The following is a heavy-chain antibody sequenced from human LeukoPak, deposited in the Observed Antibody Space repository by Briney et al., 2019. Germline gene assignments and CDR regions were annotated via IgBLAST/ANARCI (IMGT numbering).Heavy chain of an antibody. Sequence: GRSLRLSCAASGFTFSSYGMHWVRQAPGKGLEWVAVISYDGSNKYYADSVKGRFTISRDNSKNTLYLQMNSLRAEDTAVYYCAREGYCSSTSCYAPHSWGQGTLVTVSS. CDR3: AREGYCSSTSCYAPHS. D-gene: IGHD2-2*01. CDR2: ISYDGSNK. J-gene: IGHJ4*02. CDR1: GFTFSSYG. V-gene: IGHV3-30*03.